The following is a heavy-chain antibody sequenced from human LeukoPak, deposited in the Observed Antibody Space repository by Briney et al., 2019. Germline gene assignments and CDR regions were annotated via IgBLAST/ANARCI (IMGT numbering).Heavy chain of an antibody. CDR2: IWCDGSNK. Sequence: PGGSLRLSCAASGFTFSSHAMSWVRQAPGKGLEWVAVIWCDGSNKYYADSVKGRFTISRDNSKSTLYLQMNSLRAEDTAVYYCARDRSCSTTSCYGGFDYWGQGTLVTASS. V-gene: IGHV3-33*08. CDR3: ARDRSCSTTSCYGGFDY. J-gene: IGHJ4*02. D-gene: IGHD2-2*01. CDR1: GFTFSSHA.